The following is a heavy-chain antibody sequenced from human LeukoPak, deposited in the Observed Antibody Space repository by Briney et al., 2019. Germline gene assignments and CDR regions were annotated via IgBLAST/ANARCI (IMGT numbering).Heavy chain of an antibody. J-gene: IGHJ4*02. CDR3: ARGTYYYDSSGYYYFDY. Sequence: ASVKVSCKTSGYSFTSHGISWVRQAPGQGLEWMGWISGYNGNTNYAQKFQGRVTMTTDASTRTAYMELRSLRSDDTAVYYCARGTYYYDSSGYYYFDYWGQGTLVTVSS. CDR2: ISGYNGNT. D-gene: IGHD3-22*01. CDR1: GYSFTSHG. V-gene: IGHV1-18*01.